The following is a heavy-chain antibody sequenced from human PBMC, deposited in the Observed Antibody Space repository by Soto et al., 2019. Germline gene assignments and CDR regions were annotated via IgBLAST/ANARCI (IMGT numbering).Heavy chain of an antibody. CDR1: GFTFSSSW. J-gene: IGHJ3*02. D-gene: IGHD5-12*01. V-gene: IGHV3-74*01. Sequence: EVQLVESGGGLVQPGGSLRLSCAASGFTFSSSWMHWVRQAPGKGLVWVSRINSDGSITSYADSVKGRFTISRDNATNTLYLQMNSLRAEDTAVYYCARDQGGYDYGDAFDIWGQGTMVTVAS. CDR2: INSDGSIT. CDR3: ARDQGGYDYGDAFDI.